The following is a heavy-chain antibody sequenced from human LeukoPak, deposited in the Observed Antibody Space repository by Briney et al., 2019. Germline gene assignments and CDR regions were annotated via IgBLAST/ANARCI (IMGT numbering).Heavy chain of an antibody. V-gene: IGHV5-51*01. CDR2: IYPGDSDT. CDR1: GYSFTSYW. J-gene: IGHJ4*02. CDR3: ARIIRNYDYVWGSYRHFDY. Sequence: GESLKISCKGSGYSFTSYWIGWVRQMPGKGLEWMGIIYPGDSDTRYSPSFQGQVTISADKSISTAYLQGSSLKASDTAMYYCARIIRNYDYVWGSYRHFDYWGQGTLVTVSS. D-gene: IGHD3-16*02.